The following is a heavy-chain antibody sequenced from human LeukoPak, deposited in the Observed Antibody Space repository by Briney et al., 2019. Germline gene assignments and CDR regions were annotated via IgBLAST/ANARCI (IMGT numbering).Heavy chain of an antibody. V-gene: IGHV4-34*01. CDR2: INHSGST. CDR3: ARDTAMVTPYYGMDV. J-gene: IGHJ6*02. CDR1: GGSFSGYY. Sequence: SETLSLTCTVYGGSFSGYYWSWIRQPPGKGLEWIGEINHSGSTNYNPSLKSRVTISVDTSKNQFSLKLSSVTAADTAVYYCARDTAMVTPYYGMDVWGQGTTVTVSS. D-gene: IGHD5-18*01.